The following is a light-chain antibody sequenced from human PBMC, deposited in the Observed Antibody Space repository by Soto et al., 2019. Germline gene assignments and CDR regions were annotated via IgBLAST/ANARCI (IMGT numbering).Light chain of an antibody. J-gene: IGKJ1*01. CDR1: QSVSSSY. V-gene: IGKV3-20*01. CDR3: QQYGSSPRT. Sequence: EILLTQSPGTLSLSPGSRSTLSCRSSQSVSSSYLAWYQQKPGQGPRLLIYGASSRATGIPDRFSGSGSGTDFTLTISRLEPEDFAVYYCQQYGSSPRTFGQGTKVDI. CDR2: GAS.